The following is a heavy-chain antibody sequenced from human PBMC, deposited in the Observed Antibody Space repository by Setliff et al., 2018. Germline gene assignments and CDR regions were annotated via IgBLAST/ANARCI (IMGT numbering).Heavy chain of an antibody. J-gene: IGHJ4*02. CDR1: GGSINSRSYY. V-gene: IGHV4-39*01. Sequence: LSLTCNVSGGSINSRSYYWGWIRQPPGKGLEWIAMISYGGNTYYNPSLKRRVTISVDTSNDQFSLNLNSVTAADTAVYFCARRADYSRSWSYYFDCWGQGTLVTVSS. CDR2: ISYGGNT. D-gene: IGHD6-13*01. CDR3: ARRADYSRSWSYYFDC.